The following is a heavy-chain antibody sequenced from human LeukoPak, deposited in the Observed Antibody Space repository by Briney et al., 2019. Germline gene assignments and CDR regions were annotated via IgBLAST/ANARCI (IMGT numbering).Heavy chain of an antibody. V-gene: IGHV3-30*10. D-gene: IGHD3-16*01. CDR1: GFPFVAYA. J-gene: IGHJ4*02. CDR3: ARLAAASPGY. CDR2: ISSDTSNK. Sequence: GGSLRLSCATSGFPFVAYALHWVRQAPGKELEWVAVISSDTSNKYYMDSVKGRFTISRDNSKNTLYLQMDSLRPEDTAVYYCARLAAASPGYWGQGTLVTVSS.